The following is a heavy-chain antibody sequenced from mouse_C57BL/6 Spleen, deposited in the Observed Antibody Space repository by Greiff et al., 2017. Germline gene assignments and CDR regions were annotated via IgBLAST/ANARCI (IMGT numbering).Heavy chain of an antibody. J-gene: IGHJ4*01. CDR1: GYTFTDYY. CDR2: INPYNGGT. D-gene: IGHD1-1*01. V-gene: IGHV1-19*01. Sequence: EVQLQQSGPVLVKPGASVKMSCKASGYTFTDYYMNWVKQSHGKSLEWIGVINPYNGGTSYNQKFKGKATLTVDKSSSTAYMELNSLTSVDSAVYYCARGGIYYGSSDRGYAMDYWGQGTSVTVSS. CDR3: ARGGIYYGSSDRGYAMDY.